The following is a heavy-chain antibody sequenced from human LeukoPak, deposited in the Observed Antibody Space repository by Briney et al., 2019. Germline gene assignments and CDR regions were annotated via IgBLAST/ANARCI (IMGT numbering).Heavy chain of an antibody. J-gene: IGHJ3*01. CDR3: ARPYSIGWYVAFDL. V-gene: IGHV4-59*08. CDR2: IYYSVST. CDR1: GDSLSSAF. Sequence: SETLLLTFSVSGDSLSSAFWSWIRQPPGKGLEWIGYIYYSVSTNYNPSLKSRVTISVDTSKNQFSLRLSSVTAADTAVYYCARPYSIGWYVAFDLWGRGTMVTVSS. D-gene: IGHD6-19*01.